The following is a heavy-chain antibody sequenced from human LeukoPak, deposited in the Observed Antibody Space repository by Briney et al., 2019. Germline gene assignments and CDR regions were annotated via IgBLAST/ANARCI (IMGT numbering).Heavy chain of an antibody. V-gene: IGHV3-30*04. CDR2: ISYDGSNK. Sequence: GRSLRLSCAASGFTFSSYAMHWVRQAPGKGLEWVAVISYDGSNKYYADSVKGRFTIPRDNSKNTLYLQMNSLRAEDTAVYYCAKDYLRGYSYGYLGYWGQGTLVTVSS. D-gene: IGHD5-18*01. J-gene: IGHJ4*02. CDR1: GFTFSSYA. CDR3: AKDYLRGYSYGYLGY.